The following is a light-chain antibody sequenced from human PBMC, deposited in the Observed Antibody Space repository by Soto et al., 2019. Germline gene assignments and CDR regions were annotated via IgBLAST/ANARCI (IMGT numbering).Light chain of an antibody. CDR3: SVWEDNVDGWV. V-gene: IGLV1-47*01. CDR2: KDN. J-gene: IGLJ3*02. Sequence: QSVLTQPPSASGTSGQKVTISCSGTSSNIGSNFVYWYQQLPGTAPKLLIFKDNQRPSGVPDRFSGSKSGTSVSLAISGLRPEDEADYYCSVWEDNVDGWVFGGGTKLT. CDR1: SSNIGSNF.